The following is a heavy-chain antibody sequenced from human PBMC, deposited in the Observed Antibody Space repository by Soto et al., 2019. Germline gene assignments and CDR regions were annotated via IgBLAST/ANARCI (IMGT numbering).Heavy chain of an antibody. CDR3: ARDNQQPEEYYYGLDV. J-gene: IGHJ6*02. CDR2: IYISGST. CDR1: GGSLSSYY. V-gene: IGHV4-4*07. D-gene: IGHD6-13*01. Sequence: SETLSLTCTVSGGSLSSYYWNWIRQPAGKGLEWIGRIYISGSTNYNPSLKSRVTMSVDTSKNQFSLKLSSVTAADTAVYYCARDNQQPEEYYYGLDVWGQGTTVTVPS.